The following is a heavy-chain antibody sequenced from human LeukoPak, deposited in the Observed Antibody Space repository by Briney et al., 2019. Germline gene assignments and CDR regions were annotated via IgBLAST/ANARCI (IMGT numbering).Heavy chain of an antibody. CDR3: ANQVA. D-gene: IGHD2-15*01. V-gene: IGHV3-7*03. Sequence: PGGSLRLSCAASGFTFSNYWMSWVRQAPGKGLEWVANIKQAGSEKYYVDSVKGRFTISRDNSKNSLYLQMNSLRTEDTALYYCANQVAWGQGTLVTVSS. J-gene: IGHJ5*02. CDR1: GFTFSNYW. CDR2: IKQAGSEK.